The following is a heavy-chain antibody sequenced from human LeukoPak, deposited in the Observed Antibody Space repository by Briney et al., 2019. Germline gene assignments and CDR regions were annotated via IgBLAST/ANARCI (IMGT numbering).Heavy chain of an antibody. J-gene: IGHJ4*02. D-gene: IGHD3-22*01. CDR3: ARFHYDESGFSYAQYYFDY. V-gene: IGHV4-4*02. CDR2: IFHTGST. Sequence: GSLRLSCVASGFTVDTYWMSWVRQSPGKGLEWIGEIFHTGSTNYNPSLNSRVTISLGKSKNQFSLRLTSVTATDTAVYYCARFHYDESGFSYAQYYFDYWGQGILVTVSS. CDR1: GFTVDTYW.